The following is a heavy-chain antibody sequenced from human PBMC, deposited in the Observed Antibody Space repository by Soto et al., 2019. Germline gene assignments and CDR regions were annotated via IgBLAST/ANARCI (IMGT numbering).Heavy chain of an antibody. D-gene: IGHD4-17*01. CDR3: ARVTMVIRDSDHFGVDV. V-gene: IGHV4-38-2*02. Sequence: SETLSLTCLVSGFPISSPYSWGWIRQPPGKGLEWIGSISHTGTTPYSPSLTSRVSISVDTSKNQVSLKLTSVTAADTAVYFCARVTMVIRDSDHFGVDVWGHGTTVTVSS. J-gene: IGHJ6*02. CDR2: ISHTGTT. CDR1: GFPISSPYS.